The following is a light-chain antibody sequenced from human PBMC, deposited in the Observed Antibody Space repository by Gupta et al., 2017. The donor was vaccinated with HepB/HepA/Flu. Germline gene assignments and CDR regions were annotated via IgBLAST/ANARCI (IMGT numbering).Light chain of an antibody. V-gene: IGKV3-11*01. CDR1: QYISNY. CDR2: DAS. J-gene: IGKJ1*01. CDR3: HQRSSLRT. Sequence: EIVLTQSPATLSLSPGERATLSCRASQYISNYLAWYQQKPGQAPRLIIYDASNRDTGIPASFSGSGEEKDFTRTSSRREEEACESYYGHQRSSLRTFGQGTKVEIK.